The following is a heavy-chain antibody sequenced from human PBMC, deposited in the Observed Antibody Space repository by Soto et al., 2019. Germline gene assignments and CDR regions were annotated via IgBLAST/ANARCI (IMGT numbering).Heavy chain of an antibody. CDR2: MNPNSGNT. CDR3: ARGRSVYSNYAPRIYYYYYMDV. CDR1: GYTFTSYD. V-gene: IGHV1-8*01. J-gene: IGHJ6*03. D-gene: IGHD4-4*01. Sequence: ASVKVSCKASGYTFTSYDINWVRQATGQGLEWMGWMNPNSGNTGYAQKFQGRVTMTRNTSISTAYMELSSLRSEDTAVYYCARGRSVYSNYAPRIYYYYYMDVWGKGTTVTVSS.